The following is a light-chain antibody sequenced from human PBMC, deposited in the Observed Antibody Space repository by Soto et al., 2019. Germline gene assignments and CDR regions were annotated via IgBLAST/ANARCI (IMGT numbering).Light chain of an antibody. J-gene: IGKJ5*01. Sequence: EIVLTQSPATLSLSPGERAPLSCGASQSVSSSYLAWYLQKPGLAPRLLIYDASSRATGIPDRFSGSGSGTDFTLTISRLEPEDFAVYYCQQYGSSPITFGQGTRLEIK. V-gene: IGKV3D-20*01. CDR2: DAS. CDR1: QSVSSSY. CDR3: QQYGSSPIT.